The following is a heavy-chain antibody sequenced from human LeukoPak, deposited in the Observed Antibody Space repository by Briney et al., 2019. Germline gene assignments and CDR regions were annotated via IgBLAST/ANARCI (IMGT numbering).Heavy chain of an antibody. J-gene: IGHJ4*02. Sequence: GASVKVSCKASGYTFSKFGISWVRQAPGQGLEWMGWISAYNGGTNCAQEFQGRITMTIDTSTNTAYMELRSLKSDDTAVYYCARESLRPTWGQGTLVTVSS. V-gene: IGHV1-18*01. CDR3: ARESLRPT. D-gene: IGHD5-12*01. CDR1: GYTFSKFG. CDR2: ISAYNGGT.